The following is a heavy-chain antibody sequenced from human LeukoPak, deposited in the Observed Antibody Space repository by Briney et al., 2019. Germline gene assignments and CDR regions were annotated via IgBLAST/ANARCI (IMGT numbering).Heavy chain of an antibody. J-gene: IGHJ4*02. CDR1: GGSFSVYY. D-gene: IGHD2-2*02. V-gene: IGHV4-34*01. CDR2: INHSGST. Sequence: PSETLSLTCAVYGGSFSVYYWSWIRQPPGKGLEWIGEINHSGSTNYNPSLKSRVTISVDTSKNQFSLKLSSVTAADTAVYYCARGYGLKYQVLYSGVARSFAYWGQGTLVTVSS. CDR3: ARGYGLKYQVLYSGVARSFAY.